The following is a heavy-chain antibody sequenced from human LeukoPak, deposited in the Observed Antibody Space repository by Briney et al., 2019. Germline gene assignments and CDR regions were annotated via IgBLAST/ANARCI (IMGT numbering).Heavy chain of an antibody. J-gene: IGHJ4*02. CDR1: GGSISSSSYY. CDR3: VVAVAGEGIDY. CDR2: INHSGRT. Sequence: PSETLSLTCTVSGGSISSSSYYWSWIRQPPGKGLEWIGEINHSGRTNYNPSLKSRVTISVDTSKKQFSLKLSSVTAADTAVYYCVVAVAGEGIDYWGQGTLVTVSS. D-gene: IGHD6-19*01. V-gene: IGHV4-39*07.